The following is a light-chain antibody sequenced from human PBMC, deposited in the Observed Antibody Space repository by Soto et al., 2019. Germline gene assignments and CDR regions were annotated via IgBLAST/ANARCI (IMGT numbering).Light chain of an antibody. Sequence: EIGLTQSPGTLSLSPGGRVTLSCRTSQSISNDHLAWYQQKPGQAPRLLIHGTSNRATGIPDRISGSGSGTDFTLTFSRLEPEDTAVYYCEYYGNTIIFGGGTKVEIK. V-gene: IGKV3-20*01. CDR1: QSISNDH. CDR2: GTS. J-gene: IGKJ4*01. CDR3: EYYGNTII.